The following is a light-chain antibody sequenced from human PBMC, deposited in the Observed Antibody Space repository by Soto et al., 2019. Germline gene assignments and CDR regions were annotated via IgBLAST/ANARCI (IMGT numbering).Light chain of an antibody. CDR3: LQSSEWHRP. J-gene: IGKJ1*01. V-gene: IGKV3-15*01. Sequence: EIVMTQSPATLSVSPGERATLSCRASQSVSNRLAWYQQRPGQAPRLLIYRAYARATGIPARFSGSGSGTEFPLIISSLQSEDFAIYYCLQSSEWHRPFGQGTKVEIK. CDR2: RAY. CDR1: QSVSNR.